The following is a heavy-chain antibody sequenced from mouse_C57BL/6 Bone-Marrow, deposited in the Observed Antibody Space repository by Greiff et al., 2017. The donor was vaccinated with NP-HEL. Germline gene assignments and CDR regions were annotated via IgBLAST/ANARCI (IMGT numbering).Heavy chain of an antibody. CDR1: GYTFTDYY. CDR3: ARKERRSTMVTSWFAY. Sequence: QVQLKESGPELVKPGASVKISCKASGYTFTDYYINWVKQRPGQGLEWIGWIFPGSGSTYYNEKFKGKATLTVDKSSSTAYMLLSSLTSEDSAVYFCARKERRSTMVTSWFAYWGQGTLVTVSA. J-gene: IGHJ3*01. CDR2: IFPGSGST. V-gene: IGHV1-75*01. D-gene: IGHD2-2*01.